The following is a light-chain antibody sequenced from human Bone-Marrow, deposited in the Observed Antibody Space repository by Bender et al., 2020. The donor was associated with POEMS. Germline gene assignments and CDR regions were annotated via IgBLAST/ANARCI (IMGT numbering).Light chain of an antibody. Sequence: QSALTQPASVSGSPGQSITISCTGTSSDVWSYSLVSWYQQHPGKAPKLLIYEVKKRPSGVSNRFSGSKSGNTASLTISGLQAEDEADYYCCSYAGATPYVFGTGTQVTVL. V-gene: IGLV2-23*02. J-gene: IGLJ1*01. CDR3: CSYAGATPYV. CDR1: SSDVWSYSL. CDR2: EVK.